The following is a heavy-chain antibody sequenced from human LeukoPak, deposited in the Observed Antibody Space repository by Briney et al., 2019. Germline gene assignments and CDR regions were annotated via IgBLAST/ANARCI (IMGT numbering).Heavy chain of an antibody. CDR2: INHSGST. J-gene: IGHJ5*02. D-gene: IGHD3-22*01. CDR3: ARGPGYYYFRGQYNWFDP. V-gene: IGHV4-34*01. CDR1: GGSFSGYY. Sequence: KTSETLSLTCAAYGGSFSGYYWSWIRQPPGKGLEWIGEINHSGSTNYNPSLKSRVTISVDTSKNQFSLKLSSVTAADTAVYYCARGPGYYYFRGQYNWFDPWGQGTLVTVSS.